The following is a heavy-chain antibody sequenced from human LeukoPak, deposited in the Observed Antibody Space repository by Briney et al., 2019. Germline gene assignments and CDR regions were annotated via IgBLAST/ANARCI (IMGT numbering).Heavy chain of an antibody. J-gene: IGHJ4*02. Sequence: SETXSLTCTVSGGSISSGGYYWSWIRQHPGKGLEWIGYIYYSGSTYYNPSLKSRVTISVDTSKNQFSLKLSSVTAADTAVYYCARVTGAAADPRFDYWGQGTLVTVSS. CDR1: GGSISSGGYY. V-gene: IGHV4-31*03. D-gene: IGHD6-13*01. CDR2: IYYSGST. CDR3: ARVTGAAADPRFDY.